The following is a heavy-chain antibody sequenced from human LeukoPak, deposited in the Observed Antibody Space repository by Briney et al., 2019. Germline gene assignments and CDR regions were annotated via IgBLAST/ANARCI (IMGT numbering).Heavy chain of an antibody. D-gene: IGHD1-1*01. CDR1: GYTFTSYY. CDR3: ARARGQLERRGWFDP. CDR2: INPSGGST. J-gene: IGHJ5*02. V-gene: IGHV1-46*01. Sequence: GASVKVSCKASGYTFTSYYMHWVRQAPGQGLEWMGIINPSGGSTSYAQKLQGRVTMNRHTSTSTVHIELSRLRSEDRAVYYCARARGQLERRGWFDPWGQGTLVTVSS.